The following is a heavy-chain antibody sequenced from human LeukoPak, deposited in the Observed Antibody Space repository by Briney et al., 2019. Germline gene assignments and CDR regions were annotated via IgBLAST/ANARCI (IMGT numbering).Heavy chain of an antibody. D-gene: IGHD1-26*01. CDR2: ISAYNGNT. CDR1: GYTFTSYG. V-gene: IGHV1-18*01. Sequence: ASVKVSCKASGYTFTSYGISWVRQAPGQGLEWMGWISAYNGNTNYAQKLQGRVTMTTDTSTSTAYMELRGLRSDDTAVYYCAREVVGATPPYHFDYWGQGTVVTVSS. CDR3: AREVVGATPPYHFDY. J-gene: IGHJ4*02.